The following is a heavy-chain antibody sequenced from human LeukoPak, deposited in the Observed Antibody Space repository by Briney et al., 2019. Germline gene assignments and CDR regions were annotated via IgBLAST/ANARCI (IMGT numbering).Heavy chain of an antibody. CDR1: GYTFTGYY. CDR3: ATLMVRVATTLISWFDP. J-gene: IGHJ5*02. Sequence: ASVKVSCKASGYTFTGYYMHWVRQAPGQGLEWMGRINPNSGGTIYAQKFQGRVTMTEDTSTDTAYMELSSLRSEDTAVYYCATLMVRVATTLISWFDPWGQGTLVTVSS. V-gene: IGHV1-2*06. D-gene: IGHD5-24*01. CDR2: INPNSGGT.